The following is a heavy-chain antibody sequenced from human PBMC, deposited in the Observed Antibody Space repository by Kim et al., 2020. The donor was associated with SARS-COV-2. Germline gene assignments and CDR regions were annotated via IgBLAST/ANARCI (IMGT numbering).Heavy chain of an antibody. CDR2: T. D-gene: IGHD5-12*01. Sequence: TKNYPKFQGRVTITRDTSASTAYMELSSLRSEDTAVYYCALVVATIPFDYWGQGTLVTVSS. V-gene: IGHV1-3*01. J-gene: IGHJ4*02. CDR3: ALVVATIPFDY.